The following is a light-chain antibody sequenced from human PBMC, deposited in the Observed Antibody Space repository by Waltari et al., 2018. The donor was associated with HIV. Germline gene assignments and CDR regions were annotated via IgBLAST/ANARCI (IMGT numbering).Light chain of an antibody. V-gene: IGLV2-14*03. CDR3: SSYLSSSSRV. J-gene: IGLJ1*01. CDR2: DVS. Sequence: QSALTQPASVSGSPGQSITISCTGTSSDFGFYIFVSWYQHHPGQAPKLIIFDVSKRPSGVSYRFSASKSDNTASLTISGLQAEDEADYYCSSYLSSSSRVFGTGTKVTVL. CDR1: SSDFGFYIF.